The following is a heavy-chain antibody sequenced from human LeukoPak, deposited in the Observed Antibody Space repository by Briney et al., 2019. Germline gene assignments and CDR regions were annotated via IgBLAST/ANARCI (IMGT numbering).Heavy chain of an antibody. D-gene: IGHD3-10*01. V-gene: IGHV4-59*01. CDR3: VRYRRASGTSNFDL. CDR2: IYYSGST. J-gene: IGHJ4*02. CDR1: SGSISSYY. Sequence: SETLSLTCTVSSGSISSYYWSWIRQPPGKGLEWIGYIYYSGSTNFSPSVKSRVTMSVDTSKNQFSLKVSSVTAADTAVYYCVRYRRASGTSNFDLWGQGTLVTVSS.